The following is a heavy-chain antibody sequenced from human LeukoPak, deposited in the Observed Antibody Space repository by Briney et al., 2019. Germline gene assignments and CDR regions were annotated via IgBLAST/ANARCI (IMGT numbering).Heavy chain of an antibody. V-gene: IGHV1-2*02. D-gene: IGHD2-15*01. CDR2: INPNSGGT. CDR1: GYTFTGYY. Sequence: PGASVNVSCKASGYTFTGYYMHWVRQAPGQGLEWMGWINPNSGGTNYAQKFQGRVTMTRDTSISTAYMELSRLRSDDTAVYYCARVGCSGGSCYVDNWFDPWGQGTLVTVSS. CDR3: ARVGCSGGSCYVDNWFDP. J-gene: IGHJ5*02.